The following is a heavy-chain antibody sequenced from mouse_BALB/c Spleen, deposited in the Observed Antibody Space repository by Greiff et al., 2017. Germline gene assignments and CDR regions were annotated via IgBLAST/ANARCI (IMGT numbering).Heavy chain of an antibody. CDR3: ARRLVWYPYYAMDY. CDR1: GFSLTSYG. CDR2: IWSGGST. D-gene: IGHD2-10*02. J-gene: IGHJ4*01. Sequence: QVQLKQSGPGLVQPSQSLSITCTVSGFSLTSYGVHWVRQSPGKGLEWLGVIWSGGSTDYNAAFISRLSISKDNSKSQVFFKMNSLQANDTAIYYCARRLVWYPYYAMDYWGQGTSVTVSS. V-gene: IGHV2-2*02.